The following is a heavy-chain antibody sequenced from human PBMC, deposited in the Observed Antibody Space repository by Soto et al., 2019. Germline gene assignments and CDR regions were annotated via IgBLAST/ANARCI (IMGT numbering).Heavy chain of an antibody. Sequence: QVQLQESGPGLVKPSQTLSLTCTVSGGSISSGGYYWSWIRQHPGKGLEWIGYIYYSGSTYYNPSLKSRVTISVDTSKNQFSLKLSSVTAADTAVYYCARRKVATEQDYMDVWGKGTTVTVSS. CDR2: IYYSGST. CDR1: GGSISSGGYY. CDR3: ARRKVATEQDYMDV. V-gene: IGHV4-31*03. J-gene: IGHJ6*03. D-gene: IGHD5-12*01.